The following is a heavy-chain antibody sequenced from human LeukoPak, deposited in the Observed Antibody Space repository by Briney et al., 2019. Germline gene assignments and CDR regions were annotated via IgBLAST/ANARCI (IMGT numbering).Heavy chain of an antibody. J-gene: IGHJ4*02. CDR1: GGSFSGYY. Sequence: SETLSLTCAVYGGSFSGYYWSWIRQPPGKGLEGIGEINDSGSTNYNPSPKSRVTISVDTSKNQFSLKLSSVTAADTAAYYCARRSNWNYHYWGQGTLVTVSS. D-gene: IGHD1-7*01. V-gene: IGHV4-34*01. CDR2: INDSGST. CDR3: ARRSNWNYHY.